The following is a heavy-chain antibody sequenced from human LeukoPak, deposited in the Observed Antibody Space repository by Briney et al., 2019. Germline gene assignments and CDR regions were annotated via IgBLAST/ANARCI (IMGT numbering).Heavy chain of an antibody. D-gene: IGHD5-24*01. CDR2: IGIDSGNT. J-gene: IGHJ4*02. CDR3: ARDYKYAFDN. V-gene: IGHV3-48*01. Sequence: GGSLSLSCAASGFTFSDYSMNWVRPALGKGLEWISYIGIDSGNTNYADSVKGRFTISGDKAKNSLYLQMNSLRVEDTAVYYCARDYKYAFDNWGQGTLVTVSS. CDR1: GFTFSDYS.